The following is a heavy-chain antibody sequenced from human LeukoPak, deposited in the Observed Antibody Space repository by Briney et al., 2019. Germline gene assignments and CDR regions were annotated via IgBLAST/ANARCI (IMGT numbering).Heavy chain of an antibody. V-gene: IGHV4-34*01. CDR2: INHSGST. CDR3: ARDSGYLLL. CDR1: GGSFSGYY. Sequence: PSETLSLTCAVYGGSFSGYYWGWIRQPPGKGLEWIGEINHSGSTNYNPSLKSRVTISVDTSKKQFSLKLSSVTAADTAVYYCARDSGYLLLRGQGTLVTVSS. J-gene: IGHJ4*02. D-gene: IGHD3-22*01.